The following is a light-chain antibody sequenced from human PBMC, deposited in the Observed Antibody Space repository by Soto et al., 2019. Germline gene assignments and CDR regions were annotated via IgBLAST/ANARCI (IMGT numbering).Light chain of an antibody. Sequence: EIVLTQSPGTLSLSPGERATLSCRASQSVSSNYLAWYQQKPGQAPRLLIFGASSRATGIPDRFSGSGSGTDFTVTISRLEPEDFAVYHCQQYGISPLTFGGGTRVESK. CDR2: GAS. CDR3: QQYGISPLT. V-gene: IGKV3-20*01. CDR1: QSVSSNY. J-gene: IGKJ4*01.